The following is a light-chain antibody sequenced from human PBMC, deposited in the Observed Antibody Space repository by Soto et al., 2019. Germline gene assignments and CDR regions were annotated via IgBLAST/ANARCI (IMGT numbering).Light chain of an antibody. J-gene: IGKJ3*01. CDR2: SAS. Sequence: DIQMTQSPSSLSASVGDTVTISCRASQTISDHLNWYEQKSGKAPKVLIYSASRLHSGVASRFSGSGSGTDVTLTISSLEPGDSGTYFCQQGHSYPFTFGPGTKV. CDR3: QQGHSYPFT. V-gene: IGKV1-39*01. CDR1: QTISDH.